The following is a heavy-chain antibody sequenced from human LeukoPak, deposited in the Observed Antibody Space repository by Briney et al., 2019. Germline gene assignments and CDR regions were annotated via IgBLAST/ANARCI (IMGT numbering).Heavy chain of an antibody. D-gene: IGHD3-22*01. J-gene: IGHJ2*01. CDR3: AREAHDSSGYYSWYFDL. CDR2: IYYSGST. V-gene: IGHV4-30-4*01. CDR1: GGSISSGDYY. Sequence: PSETLSLTCTVSGGSISSGDYYWSWIRQPPGKGLEWIGYIYYSGSTYYNPSLKSRVTISVYTSKNQFSLKLSSVTAADTAVYYCAREAHDSSGYYSWYFDLWGRGTLVTVSS.